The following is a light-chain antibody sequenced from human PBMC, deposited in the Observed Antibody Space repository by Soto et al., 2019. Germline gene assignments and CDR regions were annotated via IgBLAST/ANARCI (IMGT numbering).Light chain of an antibody. Sequence: EIVLTQSPAILSLSPGEKATLSCRASQSVSSSLGWYQQKPGQAPRLIIYDASVRATGIPARFSGSGSGTDFTLTISSLEPEDFAVYYCQEGTYWPAFGGGTKVEIK. J-gene: IGKJ4*01. V-gene: IGKV3-11*01. CDR2: DAS. CDR1: QSVSSS. CDR3: QEGTYWPA.